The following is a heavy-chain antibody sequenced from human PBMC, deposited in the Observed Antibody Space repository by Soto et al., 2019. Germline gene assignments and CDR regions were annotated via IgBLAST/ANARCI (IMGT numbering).Heavy chain of an antibody. CDR3: ARTPDIVVVPAAVPRDEFDL. CDR1: GGSISSYY. J-gene: IGHJ2*01. D-gene: IGHD2-2*01. CDR2: IYYSGST. V-gene: IGHV4-59*01. Sequence: QVQLQESGPGLVKPSETLSLTCSVSGGSISSYYWSWIRQPPGKGLEWIGYIYYSGSTNYNPSLKSRVTISVDTSKTQFSLKLSSVTAADTAVYYCARTPDIVVVPAAVPRDEFDLWGRGTLVTVSS.